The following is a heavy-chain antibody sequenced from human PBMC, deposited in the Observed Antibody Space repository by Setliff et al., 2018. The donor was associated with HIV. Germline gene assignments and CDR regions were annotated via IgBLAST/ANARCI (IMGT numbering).Heavy chain of an antibody. J-gene: IGHJ3*02. V-gene: IGHV1-18*01. CDR3: ARDSEWGSFIFWTFDI. CDR1: GYIFTSYG. Sequence: ASVKVSCKASGYIFTSYGISWVRQAPGQGLEWMGWISAYNGNTNYAQKLQGRVTMTTDTSTSTAYMELRSLRSDDTAVYYCARDSEWGSFIFWTFDIWGQGTMVTVSS. CDR2: ISAYNGNT. D-gene: IGHD3-16*01.